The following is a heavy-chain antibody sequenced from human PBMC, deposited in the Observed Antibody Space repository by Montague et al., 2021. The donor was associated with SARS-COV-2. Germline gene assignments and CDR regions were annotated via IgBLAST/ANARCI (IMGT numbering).Heavy chain of an antibody. Sequence: TLSLTCTVSGGSISSGGYYWSWIRQHPGQGLEWTGYIYYSGSTYYNPSLKSRVTISVDTSKNQFYLKLSSVTAAATAVHYCTRAPRSIAAAGTASDYWGQGTMVTVSS. CDR2: IYYSGST. D-gene: IGHD6-13*01. V-gene: IGHV4-31*03. J-gene: IGHJ4*02. CDR3: TRAPRSIAAAGTASDY. CDR1: GGSISSGGYY.